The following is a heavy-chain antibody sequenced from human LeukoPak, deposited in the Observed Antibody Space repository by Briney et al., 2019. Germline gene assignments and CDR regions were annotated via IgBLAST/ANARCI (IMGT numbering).Heavy chain of an antibody. CDR3: ARCRTTGTTVYY. Sequence: ASVKVSCKAFGYSFTSYYIYWVRQAPGQGLEWMGVINPSGGSTTYAKKFEDRVTMTRDTATSTVYMELSSLRSDGTAVYDWARCRTTGTTVYYWGQGTLVTVSS. J-gene: IGHJ4*02. CDR2: INPSGGST. D-gene: IGHD1-7*01. V-gene: IGHV1-46*01. CDR1: GYSFTSYY.